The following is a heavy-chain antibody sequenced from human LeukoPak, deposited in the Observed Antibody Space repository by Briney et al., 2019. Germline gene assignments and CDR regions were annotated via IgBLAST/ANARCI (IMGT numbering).Heavy chain of an antibody. J-gene: IGHJ3*02. CDR1: GFTFSTYW. D-gene: IGHD6-13*01. V-gene: IGHV3-7*01. CDR2: IKQDGREK. CDR3: ARVRGSSWYDAFDI. Sequence: GGSLRLSCAASGFTFSTYWMSWVRQAPGKGLEWVANIKQDGREKYYVDSVKGRFTISRDNAKNSLYLQMNSLRAEDTAVFYCARVRGSSWYDAFDIWGQGTMVTASS.